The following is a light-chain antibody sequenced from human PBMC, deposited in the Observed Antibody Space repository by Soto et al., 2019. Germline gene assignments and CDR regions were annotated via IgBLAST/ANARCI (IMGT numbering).Light chain of an antibody. CDR1: SSDVGGYNY. J-gene: IGLJ1*01. Sequence: ALTQPPSASGSPGQPVTISCTGTSSDVGGYNYVSWYQQHPGKAPKLIIYEVSKRPSGVPDRFSGSKSGNTASLTVSGLQAEDEADYYCSSYAGSNIFGVFGTGTKLTVL. CDR2: EVS. V-gene: IGLV2-8*01. CDR3: SSYAGSNIFGV.